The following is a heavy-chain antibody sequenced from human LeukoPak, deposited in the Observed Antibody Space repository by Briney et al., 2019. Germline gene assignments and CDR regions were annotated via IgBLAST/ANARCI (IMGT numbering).Heavy chain of an antibody. CDR2: IYPGDSDT. CDR3: ARKQWLVVGLGAFDI. J-gene: IGHJ3*02. V-gene: IGHV5-51*01. D-gene: IGHD6-19*01. Sequence: GESLKISCKGSGYSFTSYWIGWVRQMPGKGLEWMGIIYPGDSDTRYSPSFQGQVTISADKSISTAYLQWSSLKASDTAMYYCARKQWLVVGLGAFDIWGQGTMVTVSS. CDR1: GYSFTSYW.